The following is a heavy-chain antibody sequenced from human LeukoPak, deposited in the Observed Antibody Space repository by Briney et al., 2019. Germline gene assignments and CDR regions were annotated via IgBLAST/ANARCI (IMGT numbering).Heavy chain of an antibody. CDR1: GFTFSSYG. D-gene: IGHD4-17*01. Sequence: GGSLRLSCAASGFTFSSYGMHWVRQAPGKGLEWVAVISYDGSNKYYADSVKGRFTNSRDNSKNTLYLQMNSLRAEDTAVYYCAKDQGYGDYGSAFDIWGQGTMVTVSS. V-gene: IGHV3-30*18. J-gene: IGHJ3*02. CDR3: AKDQGYGDYGSAFDI. CDR2: ISYDGSNK.